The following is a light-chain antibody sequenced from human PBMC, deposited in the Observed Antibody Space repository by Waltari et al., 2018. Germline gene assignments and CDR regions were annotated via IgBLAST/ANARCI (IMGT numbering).Light chain of an antibody. CDR3: QLRTGWPMT. CDR2: DAS. CDR1: QSVSNS. Sequence: EVVLTQSPATLSLSPGERATLSCRASQSVSNSLAWYRQKPGQAPSLLIYDASNRAAGIPARFSGSVSGTDFTLTISSLEPEDFAVYYCQLRTGWPMTFGQGTRLQIK. V-gene: IGKV3-11*01. J-gene: IGKJ5*01.